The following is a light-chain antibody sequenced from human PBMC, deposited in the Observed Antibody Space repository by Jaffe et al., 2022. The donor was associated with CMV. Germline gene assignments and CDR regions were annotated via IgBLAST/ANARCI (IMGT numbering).Light chain of an antibody. J-gene: IGKJ1*01. V-gene: IGKV3-15*01. CDR1: QSVSSN. CDR2: DAS. CDR3: QQYDKWPPWA. Sequence: DTVMTQSPATLSVSPGEKATLSCRASQSVSSNLAWYQEKPGQAPRLLIYDASTRATGIPDRFSGSGSGTEFTLTISSLQSEDFAVYYCQQYDKWPPWAFGQGTKVEIK.